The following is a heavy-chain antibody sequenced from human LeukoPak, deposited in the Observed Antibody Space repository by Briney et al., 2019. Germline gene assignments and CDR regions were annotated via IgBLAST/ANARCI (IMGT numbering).Heavy chain of an antibody. CDR3: ARGHGSGSTNWFDP. V-gene: IGHV1-46*01. J-gene: IGHJ5*02. D-gene: IGHD3-10*01. Sequence: ASVKVSCKAFGYTFTSNYMHWVRQAPGQGPEWMGVISPSAGSTTYAQKFQGRVTMTRDMSTSTVYMEMSSLRFEDTAVYYCARGHGSGSTNWFDPWGQGTLVTVSS. CDR1: GYTFTSNY. CDR2: ISPSAGST.